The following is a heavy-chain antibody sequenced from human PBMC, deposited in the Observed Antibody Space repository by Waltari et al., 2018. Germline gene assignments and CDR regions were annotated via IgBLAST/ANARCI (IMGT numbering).Heavy chain of an antibody. CDR3: ARFCSNTICYATVDY. V-gene: IGHV4-39*01. Sequence: QLQVQESGPGLVKPPETLSLTCTVSGDSITNNLYYWGWIRQPPGKGLEWIGIFYYGGNTYDNPSLKSRVTISVDASKNQFSLEVTSVTAADTAVYYCARFCSNTICYATVDYWGQGTLVTVSS. CDR1: GDSITNNLYY. CDR2: FYYGGNT. J-gene: IGHJ4*02. D-gene: IGHD2-2*01.